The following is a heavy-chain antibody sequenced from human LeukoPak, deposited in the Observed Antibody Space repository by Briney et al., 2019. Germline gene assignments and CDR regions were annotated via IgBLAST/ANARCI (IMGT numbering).Heavy chain of an antibody. CDR2: IRYDGSNE. D-gene: IGHD3-3*01. J-gene: IGHJ4*02. CDR1: GFTFNNYA. Sequence: GGSLRLSCAVSGFTFNNYAMHWVRQAPGKGLEWVAFIRYDGSNEYYADSVKGRFTISRDDSKKTLYLQMNSLRAEDTAVYYCAKSGLNRFDYWGQGILVTVSS. V-gene: IGHV3-30*02. CDR3: AKSGLNRFDY.